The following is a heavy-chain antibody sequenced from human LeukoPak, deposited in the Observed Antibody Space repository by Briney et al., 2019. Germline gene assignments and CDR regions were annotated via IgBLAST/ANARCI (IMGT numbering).Heavy chain of an antibody. CDR1: GFTFSSYS. Sequence: GGSLRLSCAASGFTFSSYSMNWVRQAPGKGLEWVSYISSSSSTIYYADSVKGRFTISRDNAKNSLYLQMNSLRAEDTAVYYCASEYYDIWPYYFDYWGQGTLVTVSS. J-gene: IGHJ4*02. CDR2: ISSSSSTI. V-gene: IGHV3-48*01. D-gene: IGHD3-9*01. CDR3: ASEYYDIWPYYFDY.